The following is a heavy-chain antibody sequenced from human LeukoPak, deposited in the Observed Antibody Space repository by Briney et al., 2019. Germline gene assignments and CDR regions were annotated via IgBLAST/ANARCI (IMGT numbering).Heavy chain of an antibody. V-gene: IGHV3-23*01. CDR2: ISGSGGTT. D-gene: IGHD1-26*01. CDR3: AKGNSGSYWIYFDY. Sequence: GGSLRLSCAASGFTFSSYAMSWVRQAPGKGLEWVSAISGSGGTTDYADSVKGRFTISRDNSKNTLYLQMNSLRAEDTAIYYCAKGNSGSYWIYFDYWGQGTLVTVSS. CDR1: GFTFSSYA. J-gene: IGHJ4*02.